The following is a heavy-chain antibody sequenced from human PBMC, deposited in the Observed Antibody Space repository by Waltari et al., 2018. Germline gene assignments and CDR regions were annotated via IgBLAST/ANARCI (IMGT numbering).Heavy chain of an antibody. J-gene: IGHJ3*02. V-gene: IGHV4-59*09. CDR3: ARGPAAGTHHDAFDI. Sequence: STNYNPSLKSRVTISVDTSKNQFSLKLSSVTAADTAVYYCARGPAAGTHHDAFDIWGQGTMVTVSS. CDR2: ST. D-gene: IGHD6-13*01.